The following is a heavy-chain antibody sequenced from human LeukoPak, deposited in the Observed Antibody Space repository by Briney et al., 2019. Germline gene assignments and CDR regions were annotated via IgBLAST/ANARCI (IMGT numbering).Heavy chain of an antibody. CDR1: GFTFSSYW. V-gene: IGHV3-74*01. D-gene: IGHD6-19*01. CDR3: ARDSEMEQWLFTTPLYYFDY. J-gene: IGHJ4*02. Sequence: PGGSLRLSCAASGFTFSSYWMHWVRQAPGKGLVWVSRINSDGSSTSYADSVKGRFTISRDNAKNTLYLQMNSLRAEDTAVYYCARDSEMEQWLFTTPLYYFDYWGQGTLVTVSS. CDR2: INSDGSST.